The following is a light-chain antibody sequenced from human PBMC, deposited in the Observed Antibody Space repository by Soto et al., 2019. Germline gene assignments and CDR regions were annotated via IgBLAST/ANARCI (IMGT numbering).Light chain of an antibody. J-gene: IGKJ1*01. CDR1: QSISSS. Sequence: ENGWTRSPATLSLSPGERATLSCRASQSISSSLAWYQQKPGQAPRLLIYDASTRATGFPARFSGSGSGTDFTLTIGSLEPEDFAVYYCQQRSEWPRTFGQGTKVDIK. V-gene: IGKV3-11*01. CDR3: QQRSEWPRT. CDR2: DAS.